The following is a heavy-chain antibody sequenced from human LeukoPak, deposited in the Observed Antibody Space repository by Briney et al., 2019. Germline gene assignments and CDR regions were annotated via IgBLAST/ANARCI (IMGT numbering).Heavy chain of an antibody. D-gene: IGHD1-26*01. CDR3: ARVVGATNWFDP. V-gene: IGHV3-74*01. Sequence: GGSLRLSCAASGFTFSSYWMHWVRQAPGKGLGWVSRINSDGSSTSYADSVKGRFTISRDNAKTTLYLQMNSLRAEDTAVYYCARVVGATNWFDPWGQGTPVTVSS. CDR2: INSDGSST. J-gene: IGHJ5*02. CDR1: GFTFSSYW.